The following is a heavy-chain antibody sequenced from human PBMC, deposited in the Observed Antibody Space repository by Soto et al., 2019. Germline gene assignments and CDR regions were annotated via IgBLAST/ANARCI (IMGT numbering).Heavy chain of an antibody. D-gene: IGHD3-22*01. Sequence: EVQLLESGGGLVQPGGSLRLSCAASGFSVNNYAMNWVRQAPGKGLEWVSSISGSGSTINYADSVKGRFAISRDTSKNILFLQMNSLRAEDTAVYYCAKRPGNNGYYSFDFWGQGALVSVSS. V-gene: IGHV3-23*01. J-gene: IGHJ4*02. CDR2: ISGSGSTI. CDR3: AKRPGNNGYYSFDF. CDR1: GFSVNNYA.